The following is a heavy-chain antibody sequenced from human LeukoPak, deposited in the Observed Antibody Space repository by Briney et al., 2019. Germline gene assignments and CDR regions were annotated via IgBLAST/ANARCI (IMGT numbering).Heavy chain of an antibody. CDR1: GYTFTGYY. Sequence: ASVKVSCKASGYTFTGYYMHWVRQAPGQGLEWMGWINPNSGGTNYAQKFQGRVTMTRDTSISTAYMELSSLRSEDTAVYYCARALRPAGGSHFDYWGQGTLVTVSS. CDR3: ARALRPAGGSHFDY. V-gene: IGHV1-2*02. CDR2: INPNSGGT. J-gene: IGHJ4*02. D-gene: IGHD1-26*01.